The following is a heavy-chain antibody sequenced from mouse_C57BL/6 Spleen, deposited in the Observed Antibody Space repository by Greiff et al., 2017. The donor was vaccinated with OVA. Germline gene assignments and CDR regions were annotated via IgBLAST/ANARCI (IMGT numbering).Heavy chain of an antibody. CDR1: GYTFTDYE. D-gene: IGHD1-1*01. V-gene: IGHV1-15*01. CDR3: TTITTAFDY. Sequence: QVQLQQSGAELVRPGASVTLSCKASGYTFTDYEMHWVKQTPVHGLEWIGAIDPETGGTAYNQKFKGKAILTADKSSSTAYMELRSLTSEDSAVYYCTTITTAFDYWGQGTTLTVSS. J-gene: IGHJ2*01. CDR2: IDPETGGT.